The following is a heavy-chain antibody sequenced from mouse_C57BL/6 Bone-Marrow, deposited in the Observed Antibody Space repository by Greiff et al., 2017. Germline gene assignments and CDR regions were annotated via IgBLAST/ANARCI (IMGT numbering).Heavy chain of an antibody. J-gene: IGHJ3*01. V-gene: IGHV14-4*01. CDR1: GFNIKDDY. CDR2: IDPENGDT. D-gene: IGHD2-5*01. Sequence: EVKLQQSGAELVRPGASVKLSCTASGFNIKDDYMHWVKQRPEQGLEWIGWIDPENGDTEYASKFQGKATITADTSSNTAYLQLSSLTSEDTAVYYCTTRDYSNPSAYWGQGTLVTVSA. CDR3: TTRDYSNPSAY.